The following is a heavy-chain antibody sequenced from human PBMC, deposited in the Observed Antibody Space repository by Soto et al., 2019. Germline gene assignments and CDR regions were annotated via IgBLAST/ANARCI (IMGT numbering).Heavy chain of an antibody. CDR1: GFSFSTYG. D-gene: IGHD3-22*01. V-gene: IGHV3-33*01. CDR3: ARDNSDSGGYYYFDY. Sequence: GGSLRLSCAASGFSFSTYGMHWVRQAPGKGLECVAVIWFDGSNKQYADSVKGRFTISRDNSKNTLYLQMNSLIVEDTAVYYSARDNSDSGGYYYFDYWGQGTLVTVSS. J-gene: IGHJ4*02. CDR2: IWFDGSNK.